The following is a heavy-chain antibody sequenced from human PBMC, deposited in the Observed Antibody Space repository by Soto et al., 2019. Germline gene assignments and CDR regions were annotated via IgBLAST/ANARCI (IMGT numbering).Heavy chain of an antibody. V-gene: IGHV1-2*02. J-gene: IGHJ4*01. CDR2: INPNSGGT. CDR3: ARDRGYSYGSDFDY. CDR1: GYTFTGYY. Sequence: ASVKVSCKASGYTFTGYYMHWVRQAPGQGLEWMGWINPNSGGTNYAQKFQGRVTMTRDTSISTAYMELSRLRSDDTAVHYCARDRGYSYGSDFDYWGHGTLVTVSS. D-gene: IGHD5-18*01.